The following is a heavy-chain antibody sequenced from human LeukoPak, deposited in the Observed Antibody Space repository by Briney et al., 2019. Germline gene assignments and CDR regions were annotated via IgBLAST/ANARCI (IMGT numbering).Heavy chain of an antibody. CDR3: AKDIVPVAGWDAFDI. J-gene: IGHJ3*02. V-gene: IGHV3-9*01. Sequence: PGGSLRLSCAASGFTFDAYAMHWVRQAPGKGLEWVSGIGWDSGSIGYADSVKGRFTISRDNAKNSLYLQMNSLRAEDTALYYCAKDIVPVAGWDAFDIWGQGTMVTVSS. CDR2: IGWDSGSI. D-gene: IGHD6-19*01. CDR1: GFTFDAYA.